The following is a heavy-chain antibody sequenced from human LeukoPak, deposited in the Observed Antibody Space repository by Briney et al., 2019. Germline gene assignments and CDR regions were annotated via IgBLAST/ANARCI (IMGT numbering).Heavy chain of an antibody. CDR2: IYYSGST. Sequence: SETLSLTCTVSGGSINSHYWSWIRQPPGKGLEGIGYIYYSGSTNYNPSLKSRVTISVDTSKNQFSLKLSSVTAADTAVYYCARAIVIPAAMSQYFFYYGMDVWGQGTTVTVSS. V-gene: IGHV4-59*11. CDR1: GGSINSHY. CDR3: ARAIVIPAAMSQYFFYYGMDV. D-gene: IGHD2-2*01. J-gene: IGHJ6*02.